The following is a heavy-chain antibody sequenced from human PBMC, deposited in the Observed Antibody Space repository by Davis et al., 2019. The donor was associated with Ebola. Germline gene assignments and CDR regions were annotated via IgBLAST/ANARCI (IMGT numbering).Heavy chain of an antibody. CDR2: ISAYNGNT. J-gene: IGHJ5*02. CDR3: ARDHRAVAANNWFDP. V-gene: IGHV1-18*01. Sequence: ALVKVSCKASGYTFTSYGISWVRQTPGQGLEWMGWISAYNGNTNYAQKLQGRVTMTTDTSTSTAYMELRSLRSDDTAVYYCARDHRAVAANNWFDPWGQGTLVTVSS. D-gene: IGHD6-19*01. CDR1: GYTFTSYG.